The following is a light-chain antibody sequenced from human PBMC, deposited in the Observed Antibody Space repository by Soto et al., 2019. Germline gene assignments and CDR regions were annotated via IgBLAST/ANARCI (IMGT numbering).Light chain of an antibody. J-gene: IGKJ2*01. Sequence: AVRVTQSPSSFSASTGDRVTINCRASQEISTYLAWYQQKPGQAPKLLIYGASTLHSEVPSRFSGGGSGTDFTLTIDCLQSDDFAFYFCQQYYTLPYTFGQGTALEI. CDR2: GAS. V-gene: IGKV1-8*01. CDR1: QEISTY. CDR3: QQYYTLPYT.